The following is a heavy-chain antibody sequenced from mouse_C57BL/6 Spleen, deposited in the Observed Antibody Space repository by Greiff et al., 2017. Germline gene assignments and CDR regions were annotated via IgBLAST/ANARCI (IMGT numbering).Heavy chain of an antibody. V-gene: IGHV1-54*01. Sequence: VQLQESGAELVRPGTSVKVSCKASGYAFTNYLIEWVKQRPGQGLEWIGVINPGSGGTNYNEKFKGKATLTADKSSSTAYMQLSSLTSEDSAVYFCARTGSNYEWDYFDYWGQGTTLTVSS. D-gene: IGHD2-5*01. CDR2: INPGSGGT. J-gene: IGHJ2*01. CDR3: ARTGSNYEWDYFDY. CDR1: GYAFTNYL.